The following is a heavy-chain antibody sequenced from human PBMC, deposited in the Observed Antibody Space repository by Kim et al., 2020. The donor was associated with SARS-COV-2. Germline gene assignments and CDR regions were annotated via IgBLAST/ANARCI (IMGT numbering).Heavy chain of an antibody. Sequence: NHNPSLESRVTISVDTSKNQFSLKLSSVTAADTAVYYCARGPSGGNWFDPWGQGTLVTVSS. CDR3: ARGPSGGNWFDP. V-gene: IGHV4-34*01. D-gene: IGHD3-10*01. J-gene: IGHJ5*02.